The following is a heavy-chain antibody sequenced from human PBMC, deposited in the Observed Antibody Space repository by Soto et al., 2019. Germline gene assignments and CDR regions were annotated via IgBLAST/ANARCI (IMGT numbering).Heavy chain of an antibody. D-gene: IGHD6-19*01. CDR3: ASRSSGWYFDY. J-gene: IGHJ4*02. CDR2: ISGSGGST. Sequence: EVQLLESGGGLVQPGGSLRLSCAASGFTFNNYAMNWVRQAPGKGLEWVSVISGSGGSTYYADSVKGRFTISRDNSKNTLYLQMNSLRAEDTAVYYCASRSSGWYFDYWGQGTLVTVSS. CDR1: GFTFNNYA. V-gene: IGHV3-23*01.